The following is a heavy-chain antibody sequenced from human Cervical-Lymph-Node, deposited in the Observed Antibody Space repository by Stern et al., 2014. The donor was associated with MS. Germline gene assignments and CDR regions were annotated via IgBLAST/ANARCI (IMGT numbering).Heavy chain of an antibody. CDR2: IIPIVAIA. V-gene: IGHV1-69*02. Sequence: QVQLVQSGAEVKKPGSSVKVSCKASGGTFISNSIDWVRQAPGQGLEWMGRIIPIVAIANYAQRFQGRVTITADKSTSTAYMELSSLRSEDTAVYYCTRAGGDAIPIFGKDWGQGTLVTVSS. CDR3: TRAGGDAIPIFGKD. D-gene: IGHD3-3*01. J-gene: IGHJ4*02. CDR1: GGTFISNS.